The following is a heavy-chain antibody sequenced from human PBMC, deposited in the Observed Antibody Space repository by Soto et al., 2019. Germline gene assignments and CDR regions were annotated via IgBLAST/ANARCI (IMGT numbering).Heavy chain of an antibody. J-gene: IGHJ6*02. V-gene: IGHV3-30*18. CDR2: ISYDGGNK. CDR1: GFTFSSYG. CDR3: AKDGMDV. Sequence: GGSLRLSCAASGFTFSSYGMHWVRQAPGKGLEWVAVISYDGGNKYYADSVKGRFTISRDNSKDTLYLQMNSLRAEDTAVYYCAKDGMDVWGQGTTVTVSS.